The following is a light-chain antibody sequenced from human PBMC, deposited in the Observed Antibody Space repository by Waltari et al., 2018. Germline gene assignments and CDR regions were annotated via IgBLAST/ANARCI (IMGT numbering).Light chain of an antibody. V-gene: IGKV3-20*01. CDR2: GAS. Sequence: IVLTQSPGTLSLSPGDRATLPCRARQSITSISLGWYQQKPGQAPRLLIFGASTRATGIPDRFSGSGSGTDFTLTINRLEPEDFAVYYCQQWDGSFLTFGGGTEVEL. CDR1: QSITSIS. J-gene: IGKJ4*01. CDR3: QQWDGSFLT.